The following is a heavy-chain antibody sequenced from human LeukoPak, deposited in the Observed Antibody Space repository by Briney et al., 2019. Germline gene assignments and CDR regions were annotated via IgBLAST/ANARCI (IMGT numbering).Heavy chain of an antibody. CDR1: GGSISSYY. Sequence: SETLSLTCTVSGGSISSYYWSWTRQPPGKGLEWIGYIYYSGSTNYNPSLKSRVTISVDTSKNQFSLKLSSVTAADTAVYYCARVSWYGSKYYFDYWGQGTLVTVSS. D-gene: IGHD6-13*01. J-gene: IGHJ4*02. CDR2: IYYSGST. V-gene: IGHV4-59*01. CDR3: ARVSWYGSKYYFDY.